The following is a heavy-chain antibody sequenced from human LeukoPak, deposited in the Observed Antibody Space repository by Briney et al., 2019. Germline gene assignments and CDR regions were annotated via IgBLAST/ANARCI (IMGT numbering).Heavy chain of an antibody. D-gene: IGHD5-18*01. V-gene: IGHV4-59*12. CDR1: GGSISSYY. CDR3: ARERGYSYWSYFDY. CDR2: IYYSGST. J-gene: IGHJ4*02. Sequence: PSETLSLTCTVSGGSISSYYWSWIRQPPGKGLEWIGYIYYSGSTNYNPSLKSRVTISVDTSKNRFSLKLSSVTAADTAVYYCARERGYSYWSYFDYWGQGTLVTVSS.